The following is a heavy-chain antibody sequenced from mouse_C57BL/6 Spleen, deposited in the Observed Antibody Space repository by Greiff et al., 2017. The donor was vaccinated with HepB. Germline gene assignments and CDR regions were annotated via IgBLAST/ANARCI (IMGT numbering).Heavy chain of an antibody. D-gene: IGHD3-3*01. V-gene: IGHV1-69*01. CDR2: IDPSDSYT. CDR3: ARGGWKGYYFDY. J-gene: IGHJ2*01. Sequence: QVQLQQPGAELVMPGASVKLSCKASGYTFTSYWMHWVKQRPRQGLEWIGEIDPSDSYTNYNQKFKGKSTLTVDKSSSTAYMQLSSLTSEDSAVYYCARGGWKGYYFDYWGQGTTLTVSS. CDR1: GYTFTSYW.